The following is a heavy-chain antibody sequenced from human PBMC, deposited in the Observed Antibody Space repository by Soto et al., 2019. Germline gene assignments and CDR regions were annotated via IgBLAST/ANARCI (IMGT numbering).Heavy chain of an antibody. CDR3: ARTRVVAAAGWYYYYGMDV. J-gene: IGHJ6*02. CDR2: IIPIFGTA. CDR1: GGTFSSYA. D-gene: IGHD6-13*01. Sequence: NVSCKASGGTFSSYAISWVRQAPGQGLEWMGGIIPIFGTANYAQKFQGRVTITADESTSTAYMELSSLRSEDTAVYYCARTRVVAAAGWYYYYGMDVWGQGTTVTVSS. V-gene: IGHV1-69*01.